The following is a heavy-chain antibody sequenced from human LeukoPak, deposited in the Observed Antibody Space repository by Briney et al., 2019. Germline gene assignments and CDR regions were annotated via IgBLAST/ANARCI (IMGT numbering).Heavy chain of an antibody. CDR1: GFTFSSYW. Sequence: GGSLRLSCAASGFTFSSYWMSWVRQAPGKGLEWVANIKQDGSEKYYVDSVKGRFTISRDNAKNSLYLQVNSLRAEDTAVYYCARDLLLWFGELSPLRYWGQGTLVTVSS. V-gene: IGHV3-7*03. D-gene: IGHD3-10*01. J-gene: IGHJ4*02. CDR3: ARDLLLWFGELSPLRY. CDR2: IKQDGSEK.